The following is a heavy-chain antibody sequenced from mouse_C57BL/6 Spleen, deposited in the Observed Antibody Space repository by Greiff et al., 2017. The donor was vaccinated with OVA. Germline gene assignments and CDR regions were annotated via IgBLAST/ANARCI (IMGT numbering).Heavy chain of an antibody. CDR2: INPSTGGT. J-gene: IGHJ2*01. V-gene: IGHV1-42*01. CDR3: ARSSFSPLDY. CDR1: GYSFTGYY. Sequence: VQLQQSGPELVKPGASVKISCKASGYSFTGYYMNWVKQSPEKSLEWIGEINPSTGGTTYNQKFKAKATLTVDKSSSTAYMQLKSLTSEDSAFYYCARSSFSPLDYWGQGTTLTVSS.